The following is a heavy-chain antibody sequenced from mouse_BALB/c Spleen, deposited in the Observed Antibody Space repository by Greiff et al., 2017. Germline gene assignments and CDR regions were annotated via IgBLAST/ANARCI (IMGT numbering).Heavy chain of an antibody. CDR3: ARDYYGSSSWFAY. D-gene: IGHD1-1*01. CDR2: ISDGGSYT. CDR1: GFTFSDYY. V-gene: IGHV5-4*02. Sequence: EVMLVESGGGLVKPGGSLKLSCAASGFTFSDYYMYWVRQTPEKRLEWVATISDGGSYTYYPGSVKGRFTISRDNAKNNLYLQMSSLKSEDTAMYYCARDYYGSSSWFAYWGQGTLVTVSA. J-gene: IGHJ3*01.